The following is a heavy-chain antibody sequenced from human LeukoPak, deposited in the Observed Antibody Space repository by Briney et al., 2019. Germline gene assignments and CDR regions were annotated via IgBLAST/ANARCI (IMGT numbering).Heavy chain of an antibody. D-gene: IGHD5-18*01. Sequence: PGGSLRLSCAASGFTFSSYAMSWVRQAPGKGLEWVSAISGSGGSTYHADSVKGRFTISRDNSKNTLYLQMNSLRAEDTAVYHCAKEVPGHRGYSYGSFDYWGQGTLVTVSS. CDR3: AKEVPGHRGYSYGSFDY. J-gene: IGHJ4*02. CDR2: ISGSGGST. V-gene: IGHV3-23*01. CDR1: GFTFSSYA.